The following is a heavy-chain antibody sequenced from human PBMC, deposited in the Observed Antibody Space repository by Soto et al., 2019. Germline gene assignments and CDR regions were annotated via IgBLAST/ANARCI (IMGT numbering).Heavy chain of an antibody. V-gene: IGHV4-34*01. CDR2: INHSGST. D-gene: IGHD3-3*01. CDR1: GGSFSGYY. CDR3: ARAALGGSYYDFWRSNWFDP. Sequence: SETLSLTCAVYGGSFSGYYWSWIRQPPRKGLEWIGEINHSGSTNYNPSLKSRVTISVDTSKNQFSLKLSSVTAADTAVYYCARAALGGSYYDFWRSNWFDPWGQGTLVTVSS. J-gene: IGHJ5*02.